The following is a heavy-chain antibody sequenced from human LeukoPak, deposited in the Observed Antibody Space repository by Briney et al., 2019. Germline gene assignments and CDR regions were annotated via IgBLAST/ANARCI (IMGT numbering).Heavy chain of an antibody. CDR2: ISGPGTNT. CDR1: GFTFSIYA. Sequence: PGGSLRLSCETSGFTFSIYALSWVHQAPGKGLEWVSAISGPGTNTYYADSVRGRFTVSRDNSKTTLYLQMNSLRAEDSAVYFCAKNQVDDFWSGRSNDAFDIWGQGTMVTLSS. D-gene: IGHD3-3*01. V-gene: IGHV3-23*01. J-gene: IGHJ3*02. CDR3: AKNQVDDFWSGRSNDAFDI.